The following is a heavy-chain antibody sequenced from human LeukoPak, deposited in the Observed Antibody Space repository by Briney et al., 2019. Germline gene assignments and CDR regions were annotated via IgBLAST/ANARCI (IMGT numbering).Heavy chain of an antibody. CDR1: GFTFSIYT. CDR2: ISGDGGST. J-gene: IGHJ4*02. CDR3: VKDFGRNLGGPGY. Sequence: GGSLRLSCAASGFTFSIYTMAWVRQAPGGGLEWVSGISGDGGSTYYADSVKGRFVISRDNSKSSLYLQMNSLRAEDRAVYYCVKDFGRNLGGPGYWGRGTLVTVSS. V-gene: IGHV3-23*01. D-gene: IGHD3-10*01.